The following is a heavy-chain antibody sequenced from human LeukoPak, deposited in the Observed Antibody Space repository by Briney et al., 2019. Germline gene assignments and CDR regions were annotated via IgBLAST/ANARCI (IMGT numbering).Heavy chain of an antibody. CDR1: GFTFRNAC. CDR2: ISSSGGTT. J-gene: IGHJ3*02. CDR3: AKGSTVVRNDAFDM. D-gene: IGHD3-10*01. V-gene: IGHV3-23*01. Sequence: SGGSLRLSCAASGFTFRNACMSWVRQAPGKGLEWVSAISSSGGTTYYADSVKGRFTISRDNAKNTLYLQMNSLRAEDTAVYYCAKGSTVVRNDAFDMWGQGTMVTVSS.